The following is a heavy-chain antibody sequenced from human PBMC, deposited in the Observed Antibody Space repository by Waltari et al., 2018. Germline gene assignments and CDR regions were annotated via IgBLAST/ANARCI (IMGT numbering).Heavy chain of an antibody. Sequence: QLQLQESGPGLVKPSETLFLPCSVSGGPITPTPHWGWIRQPPGKGLEWMGNMQYRGSTFYNPSLESRVTISLDTWKNQFSLRLTSVGAADTAVYFCGRIAFGDEGGYFQHWGQGTLVTVSS. J-gene: IGHJ1*01. CDR2: MQYRGST. D-gene: IGHD4-17*01. V-gene: IGHV4-39*01. CDR3: GRIAFGDEGGYFQH. CDR1: GGPITPTPH.